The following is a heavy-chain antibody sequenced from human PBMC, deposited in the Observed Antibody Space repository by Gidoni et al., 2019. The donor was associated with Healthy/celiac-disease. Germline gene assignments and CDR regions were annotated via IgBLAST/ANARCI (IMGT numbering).Heavy chain of an antibody. Sequence: QVQLVQSGAEVKKPGSSVKVSCKASGGTFSSYAISWVRQAPGQGLEWMGRIIPILGIANYAQKFQGRVTITADKSTSTAYMELSSLRSEDTAVYYCARGIVVVTAIHGDAFDIWGQGTMVTVSS. CDR3: ARGIVVVTAIHGDAFDI. D-gene: IGHD2-21*02. CDR2: IIPILGIA. J-gene: IGHJ3*02. CDR1: GGTFSSYA. V-gene: IGHV1-69*04.